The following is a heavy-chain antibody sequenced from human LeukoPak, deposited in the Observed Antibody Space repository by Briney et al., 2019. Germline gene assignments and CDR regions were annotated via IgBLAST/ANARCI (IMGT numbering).Heavy chain of an antibody. D-gene: IGHD2-2*01. J-gene: IGHJ5*02. V-gene: IGHV1-69*13. CDR1: GGTFSSYV. Sequence: ASVKVSCKASGGTFSSYVISWMRQAPGQGLEWMGGIIPIFGTANYAQKFQGRVTITADESTSTAYMELSSLRSEDTAVYYCARALLRYCSSTSCYWFDPWGQGTLVTVSS. CDR2: IIPIFGTA. CDR3: ARALLRYCSSTSCYWFDP.